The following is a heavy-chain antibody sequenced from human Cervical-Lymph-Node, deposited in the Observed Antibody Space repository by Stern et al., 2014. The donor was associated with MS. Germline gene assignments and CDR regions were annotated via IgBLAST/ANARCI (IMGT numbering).Heavy chain of an antibody. CDR3: ARLSTAVDF. J-gene: IGHJ4*02. V-gene: IGHV4-59*08. CDR2: ISHSGDT. CDR1: GGSISSRY. Sequence: QVQLVESGPGLVKPSETLSLTCAVSGGSISSRYWGWIRQPPGKGLEWIGLISHSGDTNYTPSLKSRVPISLDTSKNQFSLKVPSVTAADTAVYYCARLSTAVDFWGQGTLVTVSS.